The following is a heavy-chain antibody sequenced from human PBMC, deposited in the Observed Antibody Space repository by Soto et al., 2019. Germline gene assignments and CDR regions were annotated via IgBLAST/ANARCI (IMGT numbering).Heavy chain of an antibody. CDR3: ARARLPFGVVIIPNYYYGMDV. D-gene: IGHD3-3*01. CDR1: GGTLSSCA. J-gene: IGHJ6*02. CDR2: IIPIFGTA. V-gene: IGHV1-69*13. Sequence: GTSVEVSCKACGGTLSSCAIMWVRQAPGQGLEWMGGIIPIFGTANYAQKFQGRVTITADESTSTAYMELSSLRSEDTAVYYCARARLPFGVVIIPNYYYGMDVWGQGTTVTVSS.